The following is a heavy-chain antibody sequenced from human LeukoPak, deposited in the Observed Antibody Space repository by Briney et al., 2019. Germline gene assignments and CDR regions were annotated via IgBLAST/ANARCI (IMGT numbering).Heavy chain of an antibody. CDR3: ARGRNYDYIWGGYRFDY. D-gene: IGHD3-16*02. J-gene: IGHJ4*02. CDR1: GGSISSYY. CDR2: IYYSGST. V-gene: IGHV4-59*01. Sequence: PSETLSLTCTVSGGSISSYYWSWIRQPPGKGLEWIGYIYYSGSTNYNPSLKSRVTISVDTSKNQFSLKLSSVTAADTAVYYCARGRNYDYIWGGYRFDYWGQGTLVTVSS.